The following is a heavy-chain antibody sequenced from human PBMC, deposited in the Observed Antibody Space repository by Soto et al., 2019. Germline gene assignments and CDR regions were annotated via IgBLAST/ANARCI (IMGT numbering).Heavy chain of an antibody. V-gene: IGHV3-13*04. CDR1: GFTFSSYD. D-gene: IGHD3-10*01. CDR2: IGTAGDT. Sequence: EVQLVESGGGLVQPGGSLRLSCAASGFTFSSYDMHWVRQATGKGLEWVSAIGTAGDTYYPGSVKGRFTISRENAKNSLYLQMNSLRAGDTAVYYCAREKGINYGMDVWGQGTTVTVS. J-gene: IGHJ6*02. CDR3: AREKGINYGMDV.